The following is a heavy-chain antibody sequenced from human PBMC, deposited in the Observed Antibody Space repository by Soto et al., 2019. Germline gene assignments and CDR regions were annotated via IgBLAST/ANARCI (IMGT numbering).Heavy chain of an antibody. CDR3: ARERSGYDFWSGYPDYGMDV. V-gene: IGHV4-59*01. J-gene: IGHJ6*02. CDR2: IYYSGST. D-gene: IGHD3-3*01. Sequence: SETLSLTCTVAGGSISSYYWSWIRQPPGKGLEWIGYIYYSGSTNYNPSLKSRVTISVDTSKNQFSLKLSSVTAADTAVYYCARERSGYDFWSGYPDYGMDVWGQGTTVTVSS. CDR1: GGSISSYY.